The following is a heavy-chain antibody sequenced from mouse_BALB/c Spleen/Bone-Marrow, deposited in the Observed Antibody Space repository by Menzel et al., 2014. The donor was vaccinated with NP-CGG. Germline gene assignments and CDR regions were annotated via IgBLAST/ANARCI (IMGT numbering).Heavy chain of an antibody. V-gene: IGHV1S135*01. CDR3: ARAYDFLDY. CDR2: IDPFNGGT. J-gene: IGHJ2*01. Sequence: EVQLHQSGPELMKPGASVKISCKASGYSFTSYYMHWVKQSHGKSLEWIGYIDPFNGGTSYNQKFKGKATLTLDKSSNTAYMHLSSLTSEDSAVYYCARAYDFLDYWGQGSTLTVSS. D-gene: IGHD2-4*01. CDR1: GYSFTSYY.